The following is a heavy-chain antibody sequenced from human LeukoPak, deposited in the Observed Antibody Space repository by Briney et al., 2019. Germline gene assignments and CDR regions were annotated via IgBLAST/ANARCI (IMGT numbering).Heavy chain of an antibody. CDR1: GGSVTDYY. CDR2: IYYTGT. Sequence: PSETLSLTCTVSGGSVTDYYWSWIQQSPGKGLEWIGYIYYTGTSYNPSLKSRVTISADTSKNQFSLKLISVTAADTAVYYCASRKLGNDYWGQGTLVTVSS. V-gene: IGHV4-59*02. D-gene: IGHD7-27*01. CDR3: ASRKLGNDY. J-gene: IGHJ4*02.